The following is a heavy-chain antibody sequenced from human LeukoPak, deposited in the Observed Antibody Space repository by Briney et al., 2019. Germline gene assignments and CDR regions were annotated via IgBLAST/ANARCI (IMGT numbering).Heavy chain of an antibody. CDR3: ARDNDSRDPRHFDY. V-gene: IGHV4-39*02. Sequence: SETLSLTCTVSGGSISSSSYYWGWIRQPPGKGLEWIGSIYYSGSTYYNPSLKSRVTISVDTSKNQFSLKLSSVTAADTAVYYCARDNDSRDPRHFDYWGQGTLVTVSS. CDR1: GGSISSSSYY. J-gene: IGHJ4*02. CDR2: IYYSGST. D-gene: IGHD3-16*01.